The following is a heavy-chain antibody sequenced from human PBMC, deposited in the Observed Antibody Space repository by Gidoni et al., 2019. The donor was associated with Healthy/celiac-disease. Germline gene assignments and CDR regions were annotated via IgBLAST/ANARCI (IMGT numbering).Heavy chain of an antibody. Sequence: QVQLVESGGGVVQPGRSLRLSCAASGFTCSSYAMHWVRQAPGKGLEWVAVISYDGSNKYYADSVKGRFTISRDNSKNTLYLQMNSLRAEDTAVYYCARDERFLEDYDGMDVCGKGTTVTVSS. J-gene: IGHJ6*04. D-gene: IGHD3-3*01. CDR1: GFTCSSYA. CDR3: ARDERFLEDYDGMDV. CDR2: ISYDGSNK. V-gene: IGHV3-30-3*01.